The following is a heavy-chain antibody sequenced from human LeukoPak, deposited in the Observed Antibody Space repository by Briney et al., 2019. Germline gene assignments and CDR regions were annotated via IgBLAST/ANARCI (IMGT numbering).Heavy chain of an antibody. V-gene: IGHV3-48*01. CDR1: GFTFSSYS. CDR3: AKDTRDRAAAASRGYYFDY. CDR2: ISSSSSTI. Sequence: GGSLRLSCAASGFTFSSYSMNWVRQAPGKGLEWVSYISSSSSTIYYAESVKGRFTISRDNSKNTLYLQMNSLRAEDTALYYCAKDTRDRAAAASRGYYFDYWGQGTLVSVSS. J-gene: IGHJ4*02. D-gene: IGHD6-13*01.